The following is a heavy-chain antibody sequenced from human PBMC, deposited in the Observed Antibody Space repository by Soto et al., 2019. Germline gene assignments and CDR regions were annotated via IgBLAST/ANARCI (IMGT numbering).Heavy chain of an antibody. Sequence: QVQLVESGGGVVQPGTSLRLSCVGSGFTFRSYVIHWVRQAPGKGLEWVALTSYDGSNNFYGDSVKGRFTFSRDNSRNKVGLEMNSLGLEDRALYYCARWGTTGGWDVWGQGTLVSVSS. J-gene: IGHJ4*02. CDR2: TSYDGSNN. D-gene: IGHD3-16*01. CDR3: ARWGTTGGWDV. CDR1: GFTFRSYV. V-gene: IGHV3-33*05.